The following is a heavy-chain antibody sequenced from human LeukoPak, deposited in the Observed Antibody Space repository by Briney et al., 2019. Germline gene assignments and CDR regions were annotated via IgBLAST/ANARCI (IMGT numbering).Heavy chain of an antibody. V-gene: IGHV1-2*02. CDR1: GYTFTGYY. CDR2: INPNSGGT. J-gene: IGHJ4*02. CDR3: ARSAPYCSSTSCYPELDY. Sequence: ASVKVSCKASGYTFTGYYMHWVRQAPGQGLEWMGWINPNSGGTNYAQKFQGRVTMTRDTSIGTAYMELSRLRSDDTAVYYCARSAPYCSSTSCYPELDYWGQGTLVTVSS. D-gene: IGHD2-2*01.